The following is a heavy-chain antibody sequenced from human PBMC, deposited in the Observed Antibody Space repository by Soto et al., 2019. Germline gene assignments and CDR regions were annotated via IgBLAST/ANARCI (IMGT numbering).Heavy chain of an antibody. Sequence: EVQLLESGGGLVQPGGSLTLSCAASGFTFIDYTMSWVRQAPGKVLECISVILSDYNTYYAGSVRGRFTISRDNYKNTLYLEMNSLRAEYTAVYYCARRTNGYFGYWGQGALVTVS. V-gene: IGHV3-23*03. J-gene: IGHJ4*02. D-gene: IGHD2-8*01. CDR2: ILSDYNT. CDR1: GFTFIDYT. CDR3: ARRTNGYFGY.